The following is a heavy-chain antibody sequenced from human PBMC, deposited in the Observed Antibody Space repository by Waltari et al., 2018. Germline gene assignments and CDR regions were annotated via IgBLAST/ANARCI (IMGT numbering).Heavy chain of an antibody. CDR2: INQEGSQK. Sequence: EVQLVESGGGLVQSGGSLRLSCEVSGFPLNNFWMGWVRQAPGKGLEWVANINQEGSQKYYVDSVKGRFTISRDNAKRSLYLQMNGLRADDTAVYFCAREEFSNYGMFDYWGRGTLVTVSP. CDR3: AREEFSNYGMFDY. D-gene: IGHD4-4*01. CDR1: GFPLNNFW. V-gene: IGHV3-7*03. J-gene: IGHJ4*02.